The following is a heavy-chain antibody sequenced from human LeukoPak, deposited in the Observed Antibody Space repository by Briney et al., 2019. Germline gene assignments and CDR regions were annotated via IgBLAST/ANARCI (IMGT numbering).Heavy chain of an antibody. Sequence: GRYLRLYGAGSGFMFSSYAMHWVRRAPGKGLEGVALISNDGSEKYYVDSVQRRFTVSRDNSKYMVDLQMNSLRAEGNPLLYCAKDLTSALDYWGQGTLVTVSS. CDR3: AKDLTSALDY. D-gene: IGHD4/OR15-4a*01. CDR2: ISNDGSEK. V-gene: IGHV3-30*18. J-gene: IGHJ4*02. CDR1: GFMFSSYA.